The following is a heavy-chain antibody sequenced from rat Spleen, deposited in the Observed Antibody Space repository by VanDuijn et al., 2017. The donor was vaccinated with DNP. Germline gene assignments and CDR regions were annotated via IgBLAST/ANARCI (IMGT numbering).Heavy chain of an antibody. J-gene: IGHJ2*01. CDR2: IQSGGGT. CDR1: GFSLTNYH. V-gene: IGHV2S13*01. CDR3: NRNEFGQPGVF. D-gene: IGHD4-4*01. Sequence: QVQLKESGPGLVQPSQTLSLTCTVSGFSLTNYHVHWVRQPPGKGLEWMGRIQSGGGTDYNSALKPRLSISRDTSESQVFLTVNSLQTEDTGIYYCNRNEFGQPGVFWGQGVMVTVSS.